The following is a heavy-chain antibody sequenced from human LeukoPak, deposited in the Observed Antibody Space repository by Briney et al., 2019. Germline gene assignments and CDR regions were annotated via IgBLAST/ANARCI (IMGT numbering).Heavy chain of an antibody. D-gene: IGHD3-3*01. V-gene: IGHV3-23*01. CDR1: GFTFSSYA. Sequence: PGGSLRLSCAASGFTFSSYAMSWVRQAPGKGLEWVSAISGSGGSTYYADSVKGRFTISRDNSKNTLYLQMNSLRAEDTAVYYCAKPSNDYDFWSGSPNYFDYWGQGTLVTVSS. J-gene: IGHJ4*02. CDR2: ISGSGGST. CDR3: AKPSNDYDFWSGSPNYFDY.